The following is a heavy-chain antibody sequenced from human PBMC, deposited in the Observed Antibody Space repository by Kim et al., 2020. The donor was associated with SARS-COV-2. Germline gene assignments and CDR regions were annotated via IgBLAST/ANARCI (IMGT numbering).Heavy chain of an antibody. D-gene: IGHD6-13*01. J-gene: IGHJ5*02. CDR3: ARDPGSWQLNWFDP. Sequence: ASVKVSSKASGYTFTSYGISWVRQAPGQGLEWMGWISAYNGNTNYAQKLQGRVTMTTDTSTSTAYMELRSLRSDDTAVYYCARDPGSWQLNWFDPWGQGTLVTVSS. V-gene: IGHV1-18*01. CDR2: ISAYNGNT. CDR1: GYTFTSYG.